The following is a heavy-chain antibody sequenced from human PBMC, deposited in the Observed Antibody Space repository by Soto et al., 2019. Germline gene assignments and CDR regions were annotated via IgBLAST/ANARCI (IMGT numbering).Heavy chain of an antibody. CDR2: ISWDGGST. Sequence: GGSLRLSCAASGFTFDDYAMHWVRQAPGKGLEWVSLISWDGGSTYYADSVKGRFTISRDNSKNSLYLQMNSLRAEDTALYYCAKDKSSSWPYWYFDLWGRGTLVTVSS. V-gene: IGHV3-43D*03. CDR3: AKDKSSSWPYWYFDL. CDR1: GFTFDDYA. D-gene: IGHD6-13*01. J-gene: IGHJ2*01.